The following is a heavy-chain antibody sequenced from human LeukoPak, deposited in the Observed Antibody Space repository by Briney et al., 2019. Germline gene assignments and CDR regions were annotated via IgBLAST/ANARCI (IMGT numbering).Heavy chain of an antibody. J-gene: IGHJ4*02. V-gene: IGHV3-23*01. D-gene: IGHD6-19*01. CDR3: AKSASGWPYYFDY. CDR2: ISASGGST. Sequence: STISASGGSTSYADSVKGRFTVSRDISKNTLYLQMNSLRVDDTAVYFCAKSASGWPYYFDYWGQGTLLTVSS.